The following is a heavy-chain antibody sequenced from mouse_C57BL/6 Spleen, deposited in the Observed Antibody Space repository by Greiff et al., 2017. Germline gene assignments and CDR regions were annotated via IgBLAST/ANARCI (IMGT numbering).Heavy chain of an antibody. D-gene: IGHD1-1*01. CDR1: GFTFSDYG. J-gene: IGHJ4*01. CDR3: ARKTTVVATNAMDY. CDR2: ISSGSSTI. Sequence: DVMLVESGGGLVKPGGSLKFSCAASGFTFSDYGMHWVRQAPEKGLEWVAYISSGSSTIYYADTVKGRFTISRDNAKNTLFLQMTSLRSEDTAMYYCARKTTVVATNAMDYWGQGTSVTVSS. V-gene: IGHV5-17*01.